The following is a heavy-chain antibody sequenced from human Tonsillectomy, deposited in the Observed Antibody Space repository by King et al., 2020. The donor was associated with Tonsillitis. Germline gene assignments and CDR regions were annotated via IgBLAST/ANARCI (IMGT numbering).Heavy chain of an antibody. V-gene: IGHV3-9*01. CDR3: AKARGGGNPNAFDI. Sequence: VQLVESGGGLVQPGRSLRLSCAASGFTFDDYAMHWVRQAPGKGLEWVSGISWNSGSIGYADSVKGRFTISRDNAKNSLYLQMNSLRAEDTALYYCAKARGGGNPNAFDIWGQGTMVTVSS. CDR1: GFTFDDYA. J-gene: IGHJ3*02. D-gene: IGHD4-23*01. CDR2: ISWNSGSI.